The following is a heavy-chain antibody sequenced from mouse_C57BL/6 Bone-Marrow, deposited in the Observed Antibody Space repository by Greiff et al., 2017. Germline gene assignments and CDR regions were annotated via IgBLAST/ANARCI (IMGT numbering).Heavy chain of an antibody. J-gene: IGHJ2*01. D-gene: IGHD2-2*01. Sequence: EVKLVESGGGLVQPKGSLKLSCAASGFSFNTYAMNWVRQAPGKGLEWVARISSKSNNYATYYADSVKDRFTISRADSESMLYLQMNNLKTEDTDMYYCVRLSTMVTTNYWGQGTTLTVSS. V-gene: IGHV10-1*01. CDR3: VRLSTMVTTNY. CDR1: GFSFNTYA. CDR2: ISSKSNNYAT.